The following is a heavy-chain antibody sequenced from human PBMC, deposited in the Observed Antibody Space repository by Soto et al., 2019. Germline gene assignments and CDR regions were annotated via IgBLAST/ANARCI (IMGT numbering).Heavy chain of an antibody. D-gene: IGHD3-22*01. J-gene: IGHJ5*02. CDR1: GGTFSSYA. CDR2: IIPIFGTA. V-gene: IGHV1-69*01. Sequence: QVQLVQSGAEVKKPGSSVKVSCKASGGTFSSYAISWVRQTPGQGLECMGGIIPIFGTANYAQKFQGIGTITADESTSAAYMELSSLRAEDTAVYDCARVLPGSSGYSENRCAPWGQGTLVTVS. CDR3: ARVLPGSSGYSENRCAP.